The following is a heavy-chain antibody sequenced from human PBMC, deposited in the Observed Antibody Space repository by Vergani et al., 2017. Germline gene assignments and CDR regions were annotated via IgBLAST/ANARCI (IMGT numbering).Heavy chain of an antibody. CDR3: AKDRLPFSGFEKRANNWFDP. J-gene: IGHJ5*02. CDR2: ISWNSGSI. CDR1: GFTFDDYA. D-gene: IGHD3-9*01. V-gene: IGHV3-9*01. Sequence: EVQLVESGGGLVQPGRSLRLSCAASGFTFDDYAMHWVRQAPGKGLEWVSGISWNSGSIGYADSVKGRFTISRDNAKNSLYLQMNSLRAEDTALYYCAKDRLPFSGFEKRANNWFDPGGQGTLVTVSS.